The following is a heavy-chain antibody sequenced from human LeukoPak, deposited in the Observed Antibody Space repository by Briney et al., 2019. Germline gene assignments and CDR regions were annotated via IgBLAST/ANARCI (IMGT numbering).Heavy chain of an antibody. CDR3: AKDSTAAAGGVFDY. Sequence: PGGSLRLSCAASGFTFDDYAMHWVRQAQGKGLWWVSGISWNSGSIGYADSVKGRLTISRDNAKNSLYLQMNSLRAEDMALYYCAKDSTAAAGGVFDYWGQGTLVTVSS. J-gene: IGHJ4*02. V-gene: IGHV3-9*03. CDR1: GFTFDDYA. D-gene: IGHD6-13*01. CDR2: ISWNSGSI.